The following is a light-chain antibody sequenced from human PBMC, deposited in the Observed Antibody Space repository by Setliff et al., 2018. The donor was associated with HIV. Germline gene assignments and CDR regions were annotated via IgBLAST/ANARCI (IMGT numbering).Light chain of an antibody. CDR1: SSDVGGYNY. V-gene: IGLV2-14*01. Sequence: QSALTQPASVSGSAGQSIIISCTGTSSDVGGYNYVSWYQQHPGKAPKLIIYGVRNRPSGVSNRFSGSKSGNTASLTISGLRTEDEGDYYCSSYAITNTLPFGTGTKGTV. J-gene: IGLJ1*01. CDR2: GVR. CDR3: SSYAITNTLP.